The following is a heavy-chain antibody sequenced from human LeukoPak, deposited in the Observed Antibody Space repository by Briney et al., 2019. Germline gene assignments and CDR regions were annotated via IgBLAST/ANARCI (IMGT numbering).Heavy chain of an antibody. CDR3: ARARRLQYMDV. Sequence: GGSLRLSCAASGFTVSSNYMSWVRQAPGKGLEWVSVIYSGGSTYYADSVKGRFTISRDNSKNTLYLQMNSLRAEDTAVYYCARARRLQYMDVWGKGTTVTVSS. CDR2: IYSGGST. CDR1: GFTVSSNY. D-gene: IGHD4-11*01. J-gene: IGHJ6*03. V-gene: IGHV3-53*01.